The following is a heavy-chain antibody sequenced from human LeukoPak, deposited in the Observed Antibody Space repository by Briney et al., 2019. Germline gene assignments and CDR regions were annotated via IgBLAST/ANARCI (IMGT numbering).Heavy chain of an antibody. CDR2: IYSGGST. CDR3: ARVFHGEAAAGSLDY. Sequence: QPGGSLRLSCAASGFTVSSNYMSWVRQAPGKGLEWVSVIYSGGSTYYADSVKGRFTISRDNSKNTLYLQMNSLRAEDTAVYYCARVFHGEAAAGSLDYWGQGTLVTVSS. J-gene: IGHJ4*02. V-gene: IGHV3-53*01. CDR1: GFTVSSNY. D-gene: IGHD6-13*01.